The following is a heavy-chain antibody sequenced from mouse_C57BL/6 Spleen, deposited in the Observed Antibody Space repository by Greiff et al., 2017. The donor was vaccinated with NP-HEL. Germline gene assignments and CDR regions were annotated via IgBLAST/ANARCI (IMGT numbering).Heavy chain of an antibody. D-gene: IGHD1-1*01. CDR2: IYPRSGNT. CDR1: GYTFTSYG. J-gene: IGHJ4*01. V-gene: IGHV1-81*01. Sequence: VQLQQSGAELARPGASVKLSCKASGYTFTSYGISWVKQRTGQGLERIGEIYPRSGNTYYSEKFKGKAKLTADKSSSTAYMELRSLTSADSAVSFCARSATVVGYYAMDYLGQGASVTVAS. CDR3: ARSATVVGYYAMDY.